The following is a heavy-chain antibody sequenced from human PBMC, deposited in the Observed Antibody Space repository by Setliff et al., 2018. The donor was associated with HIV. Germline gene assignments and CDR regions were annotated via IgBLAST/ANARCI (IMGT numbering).Heavy chain of an antibody. J-gene: IGHJ4*02. V-gene: IGHV4-61*09. CDR1: GGSISSDNYY. CDR3: ARANSSSWYWRFDV. CDR2: IYTSGST. D-gene: IGHD6-13*01. Sequence: SETLSLTCTVSGGSISSDNYYWSWIRQPAGKGREWIGHIYTSGSTNYNPSLKSRVTISLDTSKNKFSLKLSSVAAADTAVYYCARANSSSWYWRFDVWGQGTLGTVS.